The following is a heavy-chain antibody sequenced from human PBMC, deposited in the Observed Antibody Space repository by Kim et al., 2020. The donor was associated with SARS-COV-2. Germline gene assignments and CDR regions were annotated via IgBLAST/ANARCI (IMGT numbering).Heavy chain of an antibody. CDR2: INHSGST. CDR1: GGSFSGYY. D-gene: IGHD3-10*01. CDR3: AREVGTMVRGVIITGYYY. J-gene: IGHJ6*01. Sequence: SETLSLTCAVYGGSFSGYYWSWIRQPPGKGLEWIGEINHSGSTNYNPSLKSRVTISVDTSKNQFSLKLSSVTAADTAVYYCAREVGTMVRGVIITGYYY. V-gene: IGHV4-34*01.